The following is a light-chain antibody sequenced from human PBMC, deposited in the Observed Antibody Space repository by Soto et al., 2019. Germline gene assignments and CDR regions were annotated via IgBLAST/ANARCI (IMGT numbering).Light chain of an antibody. V-gene: IGLV2-8*01. CDR2: DVS. J-gene: IGLJ1*01. CDR1: SSVVGGYNY. Sequence: QSVLTQPPSASGSPGQSVTISCTGTSSVVGGYNYVSWYQHHPGKAPKLMIYDVSKRPSGVPDRFSGSKSGNTASLTVSGLPAEDEADYYCSSYAGSNNYVFGTGTKVTVL. CDR3: SSYAGSNNYV.